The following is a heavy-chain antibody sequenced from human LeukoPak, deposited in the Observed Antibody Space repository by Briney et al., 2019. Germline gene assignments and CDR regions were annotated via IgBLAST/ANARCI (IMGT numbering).Heavy chain of an antibody. Sequence: GGSLRLSCAASGFTFSSYAMSWVRQAPGKGLEWVSAISGSGGSTYHADSVKGRFTISRDNSKNTLYLQMNSLRAEDTAVYYCAKTTGRSSRPLDYWGQGTLVTVSS. CDR3: AKTTGRSSRPLDY. V-gene: IGHV3-23*01. D-gene: IGHD6-13*01. J-gene: IGHJ4*02. CDR1: GFTFSSYA. CDR2: ISGSGGST.